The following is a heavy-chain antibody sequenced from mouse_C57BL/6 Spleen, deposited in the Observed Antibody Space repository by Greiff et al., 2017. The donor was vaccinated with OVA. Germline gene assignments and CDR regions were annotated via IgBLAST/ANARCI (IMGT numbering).Heavy chain of an antibody. Sequence: QVQLKESGPGLVQPSQSLSITCTVSGFSLTSYGVHWVRQSPGKGLEWLGVIWSGGSTDYNAAFISRLSISKDNSKIQVFFKMNSLQADDTAIYYCARQLGRGYAMDYWGQGTSVTVSS. CDR2: IWSGGST. CDR3: ARQLGRGYAMDY. J-gene: IGHJ4*01. V-gene: IGHV2-2*01. CDR1: GFSLTSYG. D-gene: IGHD4-1*02.